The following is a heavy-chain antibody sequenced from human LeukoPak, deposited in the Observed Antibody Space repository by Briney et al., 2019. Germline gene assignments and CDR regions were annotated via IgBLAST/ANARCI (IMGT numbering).Heavy chain of an antibody. Sequence: ASVKVSCKTSGYIFTGYYMPWVRQAPGQGLEWMGRINPDSGDTNHAQKFQGRVTMTRDTSISTAYMELSRLRSDDTAVYYCACGRDGYNVDYWGQGTLVTVSS. CDR1: GYIFTGYY. CDR2: INPDSGDT. CDR3: ACGRDGYNVDY. V-gene: IGHV1-2*06. J-gene: IGHJ4*02. D-gene: IGHD5-24*01.